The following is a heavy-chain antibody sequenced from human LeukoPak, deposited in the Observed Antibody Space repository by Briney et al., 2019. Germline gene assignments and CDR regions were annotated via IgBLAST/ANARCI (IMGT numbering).Heavy chain of an antibody. D-gene: IGHD6-13*01. J-gene: IGHJ5*02. CDR2: NYPGDSDT. CDR3: ARQPEGEIAAAGTNWFDP. V-gene: IGHV5-51*01. Sequence: GGSLGLSCKGSGYSFTSYWIGWVRHMPAKGLEWMVINYPGDSDTRYSPSFQRQVTISADQSISTAYLQWSSLKASDTAMYYCARQPEGEIAAAGTNWFDPWGQGTLVTVSS. CDR1: GYSFTSYW.